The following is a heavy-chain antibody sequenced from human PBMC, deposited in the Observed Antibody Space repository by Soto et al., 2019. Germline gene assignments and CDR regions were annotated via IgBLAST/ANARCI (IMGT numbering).Heavy chain of an antibody. CDR3: ALSSHERKNYKGVALSSLDY. V-gene: IGHV3-23*01. CDR1: GFTFGSYV. D-gene: IGHD1-7*01. Sequence: PGGSLRLSCAASGFTFGSYVMTWVRQAPGKGLEWVSVISGSGRSTYYADSVKGRFTISRDNSKNTLYLQMNSLRADDTAVYYCALSSHERKNYKGVALSSLDYWGQGTLVTVSS. CDR2: ISGSGRST. J-gene: IGHJ4*02.